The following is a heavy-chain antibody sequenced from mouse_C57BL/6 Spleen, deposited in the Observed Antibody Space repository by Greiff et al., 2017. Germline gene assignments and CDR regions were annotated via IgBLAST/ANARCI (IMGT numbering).Heavy chain of an antibody. D-gene: IGHD1-1*01. J-gene: IGHJ4*01. CDR1: GYAFSSSW. CDR2: IYPGDGDT. V-gene: IGHV1-82*01. Sequence: VQLQQSGPELVKPGASVKISCKASGYAFSSSWMNWVKQRPGKGLEWIGRIYPGDGDTNYNGKFKGKAKLTADKSSSTAYMQLSSLTSEDSAVYFCARDYGSSPYAMDYWGQGTSVTVSS. CDR3: ARDYGSSPYAMDY.